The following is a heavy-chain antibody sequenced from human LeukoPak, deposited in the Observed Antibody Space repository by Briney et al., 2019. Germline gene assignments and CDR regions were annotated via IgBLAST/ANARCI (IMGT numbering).Heavy chain of an antibody. D-gene: IGHD1-7*01. CDR3: ASLVRRWNYAYFDY. CDR1: GYTFTGYY. Sequence: GASVKVSCTASGYTFTGYYMHWVRQAPGQGLEWMGWINPNSGGTNYAQKFQGRVTMTRDTSISTAYMELSRLRSDDTAVYYCASLVRRWNYAYFDYWGQGTLVTVSS. V-gene: IGHV1-2*02. CDR2: INPNSGGT. J-gene: IGHJ4*02.